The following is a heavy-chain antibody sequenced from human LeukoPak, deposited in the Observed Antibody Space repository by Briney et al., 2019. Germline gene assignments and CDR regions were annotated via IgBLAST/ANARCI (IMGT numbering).Heavy chain of an antibody. D-gene: IGHD3-22*01. V-gene: IGHV1-2*02. J-gene: IGHJ4*02. CDR1: GYTFTGYY. CDR3: ARPYYYDGYFDY. CDR2: INPNSGGT. Sequence: ASVTLSCKASGYTFTGYYMHWVRQAPGQELEWMGWINPNSGGTNYAQKFQGRVTMTRDTSISTAYMELSRLRSDDTAVYYCARPYYYDGYFDYWGQGTLVTVSS.